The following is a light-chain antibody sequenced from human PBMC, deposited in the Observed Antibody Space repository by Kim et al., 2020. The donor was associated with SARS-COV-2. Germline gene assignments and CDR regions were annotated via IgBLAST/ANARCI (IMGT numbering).Light chain of an antibody. V-gene: IGLV1-44*01. J-gene: IGLJ3*02. CDR2: AYD. CDR1: SSNIGKNT. Sequence: GQRVTISGSGSSSNIGKNTVNWFQQFPGTAPKLLISAYDQRPSGIPDRFSGSKSGTSASLVISGLQSEDEADYYCAVWDDILSSPVFGGGTQLTVL. CDR3: AVWDDILSSPV.